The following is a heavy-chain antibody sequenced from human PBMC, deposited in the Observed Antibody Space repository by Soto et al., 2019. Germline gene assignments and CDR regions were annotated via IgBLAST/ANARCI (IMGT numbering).Heavy chain of an antibody. CDR3: AKDPYYLSTTGYFQH. Sequence: QVQLVESGGGVVQPGGSLRLSCAASRFTFSSYGMHWVRQAPGKGLEWVAIISYDGSYEYYADSVKGRFTISRDNSKNTLYLQMNSLRAEDTAVYYCAKDPYYLSTTGYFQHWGQGTLVTVSS. V-gene: IGHV3-30*18. D-gene: IGHD1-26*01. J-gene: IGHJ1*01. CDR2: ISYDGSYE. CDR1: RFTFSSYG.